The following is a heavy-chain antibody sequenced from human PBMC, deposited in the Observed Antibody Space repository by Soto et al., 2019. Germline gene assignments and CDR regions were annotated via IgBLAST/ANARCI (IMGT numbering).Heavy chain of an antibody. D-gene: IGHD2-8*02. Sequence: PGGSLRLSCAASGFTFSSYGMHWVRQAPGKGLEWVAIIWYDGSNKYYADSVKGRFTISRDSSKNTLYLQMNSLRAEDTAVYYCAKYPGEDTYWFDYWGQGTLVTVSS. V-gene: IGHV3-33*06. CDR2: IWYDGSNK. CDR1: GFTFSSYG. CDR3: AKYPGEDTYWFDY. J-gene: IGHJ4*02.